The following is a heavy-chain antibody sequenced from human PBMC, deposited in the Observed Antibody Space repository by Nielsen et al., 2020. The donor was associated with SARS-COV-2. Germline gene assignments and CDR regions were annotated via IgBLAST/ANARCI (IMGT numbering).Heavy chain of an antibody. J-gene: IGHJ6*02. CDR2: IIPIFGTA. D-gene: IGHD2-2*01. CDR1: GYTFTGYY. CDR3: ARDGAGSAMLEYYYYGMDV. V-gene: IGHV1-69*13. Sequence: SVKVSCKASGYTFTGYYMHWVRQAPGQGLEWMGGIIPIFGTANYAQKFQGRVTITADESTSTAYMELSSLRSEDTAVYYCARDGAGSAMLEYYYYGMDVWGQGTTVTVSS.